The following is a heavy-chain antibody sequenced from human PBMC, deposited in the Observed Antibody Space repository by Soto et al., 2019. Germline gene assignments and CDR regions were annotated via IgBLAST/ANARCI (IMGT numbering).Heavy chain of an antibody. J-gene: IGHJ1*01. CDR3: ARTPERLGIAAAETNFQH. Sequence: SETLSLTCTVSGGSISSSSYYWGWIRQPPGKGLEWIGSIYYSGSTYYNPSLKSRVTISVDTSKNQFSLKLSSVTAADTAVYYCARTPERLGIAAAETNFQHWGQGTLVTVSS. CDR1: GGSISSSSYY. CDR2: IYYSGST. V-gene: IGHV4-39*01. D-gene: IGHD6-13*01.